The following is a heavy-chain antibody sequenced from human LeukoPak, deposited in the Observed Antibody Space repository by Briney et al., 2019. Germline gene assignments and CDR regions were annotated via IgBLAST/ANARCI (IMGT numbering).Heavy chain of an antibody. CDR2: FWSHGRSQ. CDR1: GFTLSNHG. V-gene: IGHV3-33*01. J-gene: IGHJ4*02. D-gene: IGHD5-12*01. CDR3: TRDSGLTGYDLLDY. Sequence: GGSLRLSCATSGFTLSNHGMHWVRQAPGKGLEWVAVFWSHGRSQYYADSVKGRFSISRDTSRSTVHLQMNSLRAEDTAVYYCTRDSGLTGYDLLDYWGQGTLVTVSS.